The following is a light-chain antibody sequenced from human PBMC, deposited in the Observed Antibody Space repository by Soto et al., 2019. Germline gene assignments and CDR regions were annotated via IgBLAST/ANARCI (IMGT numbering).Light chain of an antibody. CDR2: GAS. J-gene: IGKJ1*01. CDR3: QQYNSWPRT. CDR1: QSVDSN. V-gene: IGKV3-15*01. Sequence: EKVMTQSPATLSVSPGERATLSCRASQSVDSNLAWYQQKPGQAPRLLIYGASTRATGIPARFSGSGSGTEFTLTISSLQSEDFAFYYCQQYNSWPRTFGQGTKVDIK.